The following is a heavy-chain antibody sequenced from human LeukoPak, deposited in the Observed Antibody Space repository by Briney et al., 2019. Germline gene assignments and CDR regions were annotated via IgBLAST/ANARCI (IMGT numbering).Heavy chain of an antibody. CDR1: GGSISSSNW. Sequence: PSETLSLTCAVSGGSISSSNWWSWVRQPPGKGLEWIGEIYHSGSTNYNPSLKSRVTISVDKSKNQFSLKLSSVTAADTAVYYCGGVGGGQPAFDYWGQGTLVTVSS. D-gene: IGHD3-16*01. CDR2: IYHSGST. CDR3: GGVGGGQPAFDY. V-gene: IGHV4-4*02. J-gene: IGHJ4*02.